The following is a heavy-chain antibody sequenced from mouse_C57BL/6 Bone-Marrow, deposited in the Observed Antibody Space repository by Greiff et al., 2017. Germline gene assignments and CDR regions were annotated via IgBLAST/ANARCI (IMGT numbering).Heavy chain of an antibody. CDR1: GYTFTSYW. J-gene: IGHJ3*01. CDR2: IYPGSGST. CDR3: AREVAWVAY. V-gene: IGHV1-55*01. Sequence: QVQLQQPGAELVKPGASVKMSCKASGYTFTSYWITWVKQRPGQGLEWIGDIYPGSGSTNYNEKFKSKAKLTVATSSSTAYMQLSSLTSEDSAVYYCAREVAWVAYWGQGTLVTVSA.